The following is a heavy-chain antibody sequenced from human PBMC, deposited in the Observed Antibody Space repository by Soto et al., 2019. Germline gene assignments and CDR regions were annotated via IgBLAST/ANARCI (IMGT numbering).Heavy chain of an antibody. D-gene: IGHD2-15*01. V-gene: IGHV2-70*17. J-gene: IGHJ4*02. Sequence: QSGPTLVNPTQTLTLTCTFSGFSLSTSGMCVSRIRQPPGKALEWLARIDWDDDKFYSTSLKTRLTISKDTSKNQVVLTMTNMDPVDTATYYCARIQPGGLGFDYWGQGTLVTVSS. CDR3: ARIQPGGLGFDY. CDR1: GFSLSTSGMC. CDR2: IDWDDDK.